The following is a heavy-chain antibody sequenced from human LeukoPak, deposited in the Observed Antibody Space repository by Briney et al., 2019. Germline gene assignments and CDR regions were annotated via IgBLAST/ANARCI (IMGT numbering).Heavy chain of an antibody. D-gene: IGHD2-2*01. J-gene: IGHJ4*02. CDR1: GFSFSSSS. V-gene: IGHV3-21*01. CDR3: ARDRCSSTSCSTGYFDY. Sequence: PGGSLRLSCVASGFSFSSSSLNWVRQAPGKGLEWVSSINSSSYIDYADSVRGRFTISRDHADNSVYLQMNSLRAEDTAVYYCARDRCSSTSCSTGYFDYWGQGTLVTVSS. CDR2: INSSSYI.